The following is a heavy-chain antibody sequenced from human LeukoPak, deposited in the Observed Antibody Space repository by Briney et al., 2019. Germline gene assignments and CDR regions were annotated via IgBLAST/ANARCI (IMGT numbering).Heavy chain of an antibody. Sequence: GGSLRLSCVGSGFTFSSHGMHWVRQAPGKGLEWVAVSWFDGKNKYYADSVKGRFTISRDNSKNMLYLQMNSLRTDDTALYYCAKDLGIEGYCSSIYCYAIGSLHIWGQGTMVTVSS. CDR1: GFTFSSHG. V-gene: IGHV3-33*06. J-gene: IGHJ3*02. CDR2: SWFDGKNK. CDR3: AKDLGIEGYCSSIYCYAIGSLHI. D-gene: IGHD2-2*01.